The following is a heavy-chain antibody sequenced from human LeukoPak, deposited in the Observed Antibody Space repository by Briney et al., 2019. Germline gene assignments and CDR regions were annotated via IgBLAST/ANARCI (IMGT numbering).Heavy chain of an antibody. D-gene: IGHD5-18*01. CDR1: GFTFSSYS. Sequence: GGSLRLSCAASGFTFSSYSMNWVRQAPGKGLEWVSSISSSSSYIYYADSVKGRFTISRDNAKNSLYLQMNSLRAEDTAVYYCARNPGRGYSYGDIDYWGQGTLVTVSS. CDR3: ARNPGRGYSYGDIDY. CDR2: ISSSSSYI. J-gene: IGHJ4*02. V-gene: IGHV3-21*01.